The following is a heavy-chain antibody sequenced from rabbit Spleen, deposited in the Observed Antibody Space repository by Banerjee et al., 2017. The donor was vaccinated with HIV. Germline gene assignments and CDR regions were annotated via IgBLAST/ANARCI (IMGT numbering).Heavy chain of an antibody. D-gene: IGHD1-1*01. J-gene: IGHJ4*01. CDR1: GLDFSSGYW. CDR3: ARHNGGYDF. V-gene: IGHV1S45*01. CDR2: INTATGKA. Sequence: QQQLEESGGDLVKPGGTLTLTCTASGLDFSSGYWICWVRQAPGKGLEWIACINTATGKAVYASWAKGRFTISKTSSTTVTLQMTSLTAADTATYFCARHNGGYDFWGPGTLVTVS.